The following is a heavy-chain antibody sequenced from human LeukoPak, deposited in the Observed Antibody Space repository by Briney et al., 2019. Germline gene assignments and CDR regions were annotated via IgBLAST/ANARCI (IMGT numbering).Heavy chain of an antibody. D-gene: IGHD2-15*01. CDR1: GYTFTAYY. CDR2: INPNSGDT. V-gene: IGHV1-2*02. J-gene: IGHJ5*02. Sequence: HWASVSVSCKASGYTFTAYYIHWVRQAPGQGLEWMGWINPNSGDTNYAQKLQGRVTMTRDTSTSTAYMELSRLRSDDTAIYYCARPLYCNGGSCYAGGDWFDPWGQGTLVTVSS. CDR3: ARPLYCNGGSCYAGGDWFDP.